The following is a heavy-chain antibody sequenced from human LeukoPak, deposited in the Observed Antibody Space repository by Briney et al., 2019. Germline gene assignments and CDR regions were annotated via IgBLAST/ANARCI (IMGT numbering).Heavy chain of an antibody. CDR2: TYHSGST. D-gene: IGHD6-19*01. V-gene: IGHV4-38-2*02. Sequence: SATLSLTCSVSRYSISSGYYWGWLRQPPGKGLEWIGSTYHSGSTYYNPSLKSRVTISAATSKNQFSLKLSSVTAADTAVYYCARLGYLAVPAPRNYWGQGTLVIVSS. CDR3: ARLGYLAVPAPRNY. J-gene: IGHJ4*02. CDR1: RYSISSGYY.